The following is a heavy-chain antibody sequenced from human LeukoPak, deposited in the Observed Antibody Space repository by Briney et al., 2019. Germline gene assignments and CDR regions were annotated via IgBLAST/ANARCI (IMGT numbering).Heavy chain of an antibody. CDR2: IYPGDSDT. CDR3: AITYYYDSSGYSPFDY. CDR1: GYSFTSYW. Sequence: GESLKISCKGSGYSFTSYWIGWVRQMPGKGLEWMGIIYPGDSDTRYSPSFQGQDTISADKSISTAYLQWSSLKASDTALYYCAITYYYDSSGYSPFDYWGQGTLVTVSS. V-gene: IGHV5-51*01. J-gene: IGHJ4*02. D-gene: IGHD3-22*01.